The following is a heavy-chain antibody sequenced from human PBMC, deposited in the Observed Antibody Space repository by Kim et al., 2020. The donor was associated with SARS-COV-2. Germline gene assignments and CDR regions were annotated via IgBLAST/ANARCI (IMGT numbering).Heavy chain of an antibody. Sequence: AAVKVSCKASRYTFTANAIPWVRQAPGQGLEWKGWTNVANGYSRYSQWFQHTVTFTRNTPARTAYMELCSLTSDDTAVYYCAREEVTGCGSDPYCDQGT. V-gene: IGHV1-3*01. CDR1: RYTFTANA. CDR3: AREEVTGCGSDPY. CDR2: TNVANGYS. J-gene: IGHJ4*02. D-gene: IGHD2-21*02.